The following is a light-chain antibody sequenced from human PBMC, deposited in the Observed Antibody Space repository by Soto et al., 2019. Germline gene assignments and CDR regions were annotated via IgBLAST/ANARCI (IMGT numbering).Light chain of an antibody. CDR1: SSDVGAFNY. Sequence: QLVLTQPASVSGSPGQSVTISCTGSSSDVGAFNYVSWYQQHPGKALKLMVYDVSDRPSGVSNRFSGSKSGNTASLTISGLQAEDEADYYCSSYTSRNTYVFGAGTKLTVL. CDR3: SSYTSRNTYV. CDR2: DVS. J-gene: IGLJ1*01. V-gene: IGLV2-14*03.